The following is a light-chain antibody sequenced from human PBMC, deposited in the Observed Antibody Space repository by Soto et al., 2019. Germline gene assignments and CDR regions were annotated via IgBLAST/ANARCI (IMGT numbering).Light chain of an antibody. CDR3: QQYNNWPTWA. Sequence: EIVMTQSPATLSVSPGERATLSCRASQSVSRNIAWYQQKPGQAPRLLIYGASTRAIGIPARFSGSGSGTEFTLTISSLQSEYFAVYYCQQYNNWPTWAFGQGTKVEIK. J-gene: IGKJ1*01. CDR1: QSVSRN. V-gene: IGKV3-15*01. CDR2: GAS.